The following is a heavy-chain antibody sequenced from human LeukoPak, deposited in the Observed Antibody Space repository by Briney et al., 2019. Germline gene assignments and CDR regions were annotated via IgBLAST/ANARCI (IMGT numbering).Heavy chain of an antibody. D-gene: IGHD3-10*01. Sequence: GGSLRLSCAASGFTFSSYAMSSVRQAPGKGLEWVSAIGGNGGSTYYAESVKGRSTISRDNSKNTLYLQMDSLRADDTALYYCAKEQGWFGECSTYWGQGTLVTVSS. V-gene: IGHV3-23*01. CDR3: AKEQGWFGECSTY. J-gene: IGHJ4*02. CDR2: IGGNGGST. CDR1: GFTFSSYA.